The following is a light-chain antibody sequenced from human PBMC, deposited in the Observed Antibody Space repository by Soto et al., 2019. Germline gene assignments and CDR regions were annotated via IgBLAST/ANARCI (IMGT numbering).Light chain of an antibody. Sequence: IQMTQSPSSRSASLGDRVNMTWRASRSISRYLSWYQQKPGKAPNLLIYAASSLQSGVPSRFSGAVSGTDGTLTIGNLNQEDGATYYCQQSYSTTLTFGGGTKVDIK. J-gene: IGKJ4*01. V-gene: IGKV1-39*01. CDR1: RSISRY. CDR3: QQSYSTTLT. CDR2: AAS.